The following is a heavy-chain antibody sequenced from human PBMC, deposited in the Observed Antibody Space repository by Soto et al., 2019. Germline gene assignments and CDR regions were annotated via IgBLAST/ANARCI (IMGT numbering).Heavy chain of an antibody. V-gene: IGHV3-53*01. CDR2: IYSGGST. CDR3: ARDLRQWPGGFDY. Sequence: EVLLVESGGGLIQPGGSLRLSCAASGFTVSSNHMSWVRQAPGKGLEWVSVIYSGGSTYYADSVKGRFSISRDNSKNTLYLQMNSLRADDTAMYYCARDLRQWPGGFDYWGQGTLVTVSS. J-gene: IGHJ4*02. CDR1: GFTVSSNH. D-gene: IGHD6-19*01.